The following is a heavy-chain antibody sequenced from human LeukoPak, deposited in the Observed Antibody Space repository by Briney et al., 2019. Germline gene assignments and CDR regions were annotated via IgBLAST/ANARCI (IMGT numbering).Heavy chain of an antibody. J-gene: IGHJ4*02. CDR1: RFTFRNHG. Sequence: PGRSLRLSCAASRFTFRNHGMHWVRQGPGKGLEWVAVIWYDGSDTYYTDSVKGRFTISRDDSKNTLYLQMNSLRVEDTAVYYCARDRSLRYFDYWGQGTVVTVSS. V-gene: IGHV3-33*01. CDR2: IWYDGSDT. CDR3: ARDRSLRYFDY.